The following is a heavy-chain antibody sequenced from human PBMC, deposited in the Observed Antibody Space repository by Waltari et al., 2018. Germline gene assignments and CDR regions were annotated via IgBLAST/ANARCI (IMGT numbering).Heavy chain of an antibody. D-gene: IGHD3-22*01. CDR3: ARVATKTYSSPVPGRPYYYGMDV. CDR2: ISSDGSTI. J-gene: IGHJ6*02. Sequence: EEQLVESGGGLAQPGESLRLSCAASGFTFSRYWMDWVRQAPGKGLVWVSRISSDGSTITNADSVKGRYTISRDNAKNTLYVQMNRLRAEDTAVYYCARVATKTYSSPVPGRPYYYGMDVWGQGTTVTVSS. CDR1: GFTFSRYW. V-gene: IGHV3-74*01.